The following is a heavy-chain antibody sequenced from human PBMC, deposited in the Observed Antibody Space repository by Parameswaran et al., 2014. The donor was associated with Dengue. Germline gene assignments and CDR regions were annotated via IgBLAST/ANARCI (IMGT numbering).Heavy chain of an antibody. CDR3: ARASYYYYYYGMDV. Sequence: WVRQAPGQRLEWMGWINAGNGNTKYSQKFQGRVTITRDTSASTAYMELSSLRSEDTAVYYCARASYYYYYYGMDVWGQGTTVTVSS. CDR2: INAGNGNT. D-gene: IGHD3-16*02. J-gene: IGHJ6*02. V-gene: IGHV1-3*01.